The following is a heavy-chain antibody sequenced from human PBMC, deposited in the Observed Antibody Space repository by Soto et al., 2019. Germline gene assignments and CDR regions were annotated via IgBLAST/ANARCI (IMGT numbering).Heavy chain of an antibody. D-gene: IGHD6-13*01. V-gene: IGHV3-23*01. CDR1: GFTFSSYA. CDR3: VWGGSGSSSGSFIDY. CDR2: ISGSGGST. J-gene: IGHJ4*02. Sequence: EVQLLESGGGLVQPGGSLRLSCAASGFTFSSYAMSWVRQAPGKGLEWVSAISGSGGSTYYADSVKGRFTISRDNSKNTRYLQMNSLSAEDTAVYYCVWGGSGSSSGSFIDYWGQGTLVTVSS.